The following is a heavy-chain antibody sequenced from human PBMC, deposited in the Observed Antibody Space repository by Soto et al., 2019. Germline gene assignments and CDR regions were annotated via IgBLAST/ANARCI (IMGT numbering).Heavy chain of an antibody. CDR3: ARGGLEWELGRV. CDR2: IWYDGSNK. J-gene: IGHJ4*02. D-gene: IGHD1-26*01. Sequence: QVQLVESGGGVVQPGRSLRLSCAASGFTFSSYGMHWVRQAPGKGLEWVAVIWYDGSNKYYADSVKGRFTISRDNSKNTLYLQMNSMRAEDTAVYYCARGGLEWELGRVWGQGTLVTVSS. CDR1: GFTFSSYG. V-gene: IGHV3-33*01.